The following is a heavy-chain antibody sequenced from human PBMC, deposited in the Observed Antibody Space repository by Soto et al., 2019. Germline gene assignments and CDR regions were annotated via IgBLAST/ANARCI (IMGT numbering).Heavy chain of an antibody. CDR1: GFTFRSYA. D-gene: IGHD3-3*01. Sequence: GGSLRLSCAASGFTFRSYAMHWVRQAPGAGLEWVAVISYDRANKYYADSVKGRFTISRDNSKNTLYLQMDSLRVDDTAVYYCTRVGTWSTYENNYGMDVWGQGTTVTAP. V-gene: IGHV3-30-3*01. J-gene: IGHJ6*02. CDR2: ISYDRANK. CDR3: TRVGTWSTYENNYGMDV.